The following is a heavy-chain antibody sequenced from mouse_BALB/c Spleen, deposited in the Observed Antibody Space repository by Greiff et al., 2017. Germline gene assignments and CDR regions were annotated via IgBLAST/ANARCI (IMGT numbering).Heavy chain of an antibody. Sequence: EVKLVESGGGLVQPGGSLKLSCAASGFTFSSYTMSWVRQTPEKRLEWVAYISNGGGSTYYPDTVKGRFTISRDNAKNTLYLQMSSLKSEDTAMYYCARHRGTTTASVYFDYWGQGTTRTVSS. D-gene: IGHD1-2*01. CDR1: GFTFSSYT. V-gene: IGHV5-12-2*01. CDR3: ARHRGTTTASVYFDY. J-gene: IGHJ2*01. CDR2: ISNGGGST.